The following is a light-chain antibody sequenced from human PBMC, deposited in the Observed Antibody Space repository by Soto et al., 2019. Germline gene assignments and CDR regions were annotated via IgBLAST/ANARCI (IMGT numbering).Light chain of an antibody. J-gene: IGKJ1*01. V-gene: IGKV3-15*01. CDR3: QQYNNWPRT. CDR1: QSVSSN. Sequence: EILMTQSPATLSVSPGERATVSFRASQSVSSNLAWYQQKPGQAPRLLIYGASTRATGIPARFSGSGSGTEFTLSISSLQSEDFAVYYCQQYNNWPRTFGQGTKVDIK. CDR2: GAS.